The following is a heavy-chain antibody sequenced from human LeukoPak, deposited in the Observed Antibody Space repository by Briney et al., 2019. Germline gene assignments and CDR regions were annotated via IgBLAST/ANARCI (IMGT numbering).Heavy chain of an antibody. Sequence: PGGSLRLSCAASGFNFSSYEMIWVRQAPGKGLEWISYISTSGSTIYYGDSVEGRFTTSRDNAKNSLYLQMNSLRAEDTAVYYCGRGDYSSSWYLDHWGQGTLVTVSS. CDR3: GRGDYSSSWYLDH. CDR2: ISTSGSTI. J-gene: IGHJ4*02. V-gene: IGHV3-48*03. D-gene: IGHD6-13*01. CDR1: GFNFSSYE.